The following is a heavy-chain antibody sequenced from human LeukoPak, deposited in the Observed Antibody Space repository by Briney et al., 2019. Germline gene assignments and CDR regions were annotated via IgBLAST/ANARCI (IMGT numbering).Heavy chain of an antibody. CDR3: AREGGGYALDY. D-gene: IGHD3-22*01. J-gene: IGHJ4*02. V-gene: IGHV3-7*01. Sequence: PGGSLRLSRAASGFTFSSYWMSWVRQAPGKGLEWVANIKQDGSEKYYVDSVKGRFTISRDNAKNSLYLQMNSLRAEDTAVYYCAREGGGYALDYWGQGTLATVSS. CDR2: IKQDGSEK. CDR1: GFTFSSYW.